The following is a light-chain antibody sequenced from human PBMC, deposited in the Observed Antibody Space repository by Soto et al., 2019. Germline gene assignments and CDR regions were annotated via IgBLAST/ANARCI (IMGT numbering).Light chain of an antibody. CDR3: QQYGSSPWT. V-gene: IGKV3-20*01. Sequence: EIVMTQSPATLSVSPGERATLSCRANQSVSSNLAWYQQKPGQAPRLLIYGASSRATGIPDRFSGSGSGTDFTLTISRLEPEDFAVYYCQQYGSSPWTFGQGTKVDIK. J-gene: IGKJ1*01. CDR1: QSVSSN. CDR2: GAS.